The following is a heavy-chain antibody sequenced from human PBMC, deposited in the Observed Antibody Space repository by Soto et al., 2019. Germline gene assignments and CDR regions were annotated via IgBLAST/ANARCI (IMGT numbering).Heavy chain of an antibody. J-gene: IGHJ6*02. CDR3: VRENYYYGMDV. CDR1: GFDASVNF. CDR2: INNAGTT. Sequence: GGSLRLSCAASGFDASVNFMTWVRQAPGKGLEWVSSINNAGTTFYADSVKGRFTISRDDSKNTLFLQMNSLRVEETAMYYCVRENYYYGMDVWGQGSAVTVSS. V-gene: IGHV3-66*01.